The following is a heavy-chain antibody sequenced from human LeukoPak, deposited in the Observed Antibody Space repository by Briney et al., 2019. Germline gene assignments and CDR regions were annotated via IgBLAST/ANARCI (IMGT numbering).Heavy chain of an antibody. V-gene: IGHV3-21*01. CDR3: ARESFIAAAGTGHDAFDI. CDR1: GFTFSTYW. D-gene: IGHD6-13*01. Sequence: GGSLRLSCAASGFTFSTYWMHWVRQAPGKGLEWVSSISSSSSYIYYADSVKGRFTISRDNAKNSLYLQMNSLRAEDTAVYYCARESFIAAAGTGHDAFDIWGQGTMVTVSS. J-gene: IGHJ3*02. CDR2: ISSSSSYI.